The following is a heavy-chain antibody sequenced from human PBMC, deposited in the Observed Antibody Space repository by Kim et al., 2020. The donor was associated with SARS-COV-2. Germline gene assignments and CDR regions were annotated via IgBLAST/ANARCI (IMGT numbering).Heavy chain of an antibody. CDR3: ASGVLRYFDWLPHYYGMDV. J-gene: IGHJ6*02. D-gene: IGHD3-9*01. Sequence: SRVTISVDTSKNQFSLKLSSVTAADTAVYYCASGVLRYFDWLPHYYGMDVWGQGTTVTVSS. V-gene: IGHV4-31*02.